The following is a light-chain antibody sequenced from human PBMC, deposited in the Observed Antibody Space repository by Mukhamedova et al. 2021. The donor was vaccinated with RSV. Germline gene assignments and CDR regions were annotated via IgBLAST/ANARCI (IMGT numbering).Light chain of an antibody. J-gene: IGLJ3*02. V-gene: IGLV2-14*04. CDR3: SSYASSKTWV. Sequence: WDQQHPGQAPKFMIYDVSRRPSGVSNRFSGSKSGNTASLTISGLQAEDEADYYCSSYASSKTWVFGGGTKLTVL. CDR2: DVS.